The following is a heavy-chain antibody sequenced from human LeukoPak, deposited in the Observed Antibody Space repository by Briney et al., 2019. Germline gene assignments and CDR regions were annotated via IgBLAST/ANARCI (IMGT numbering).Heavy chain of an antibody. CDR2: IYYSGST. V-gene: IGHV4-59*01. J-gene: IGHJ4*02. CDR3: ARKLYDYFDY. CDR1: GGSISSYY. Sequence: SETLSLTCTVSGGSISSYYWSWIRQPPGKGLEWIGYIYYSGSTNYNPSLKSRVTISVDTSKNQFSLKLSPVTAADTAVYYCARKLYDYFDYWGQGTLVTVSS. D-gene: IGHD2-2*02.